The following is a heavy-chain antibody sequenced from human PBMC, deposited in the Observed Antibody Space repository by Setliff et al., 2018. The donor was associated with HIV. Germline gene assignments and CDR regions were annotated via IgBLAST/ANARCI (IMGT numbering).Heavy chain of an antibody. J-gene: IGHJ5*02. CDR1: GVSISSHS. Sequence: SETLSLTCTVSGVSISSHSWSWIRQPPGKGLEWIGRIYYVGWSKYNPSLEDRVTMSVDTSNNQFSLSLRSETAADTAIYYCARSIHGGGSEPFDTWGQGILVTVSS. CDR3: ARSIHGGGSEPFDT. V-gene: IGHV4-59*11. CDR2: IYYVGWS. D-gene: IGHD3-10*01.